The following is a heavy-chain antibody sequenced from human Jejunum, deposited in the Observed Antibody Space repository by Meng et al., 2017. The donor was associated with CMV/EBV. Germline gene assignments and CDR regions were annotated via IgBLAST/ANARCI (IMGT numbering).Heavy chain of an antibody. V-gene: IGHV3-30*19. CDR3: AAVGTTPE. Sequence: QVQLGESGGGVVQPGGSLRLSCAASGFPFSSYGMHWVRQAPGKGLEWVALISHDETNEYYADSVKGRFSISRDNSKKMLYLQMNSLRAEDTALYYCAAVGTTPEWGQGTLVTVSS. D-gene: IGHD2/OR15-2a*01. CDR2: ISHDETNE. CDR1: GFPFSSYG. J-gene: IGHJ4*02.